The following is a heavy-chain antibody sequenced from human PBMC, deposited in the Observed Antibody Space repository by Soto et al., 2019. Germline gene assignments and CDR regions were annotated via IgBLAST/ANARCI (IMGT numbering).Heavy chain of an antibody. CDR1: GGSISSSSYY. CDR3: ARHRGPSDSKLLLRSWFDP. Sequence: SETLSLTCTVSGGSISSSSYYWGWIRQPPGKGLEWIGSIYYSGSTYYNPSLKSRVTISVDTSKNQFSLKLSSVTAADTAVYYCARHRGPSDSKLLLRSWFDPWGQGTLVTVSS. V-gene: IGHV4-39*01. CDR2: IYYSGST. J-gene: IGHJ5*02. D-gene: IGHD3-22*01.